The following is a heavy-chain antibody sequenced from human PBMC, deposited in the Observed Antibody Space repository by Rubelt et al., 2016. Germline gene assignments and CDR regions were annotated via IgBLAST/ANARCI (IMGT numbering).Heavy chain of an antibody. J-gene: IGHJ5*02. D-gene: IGHD2-2*01. CDR2: ISGSGGST. CDR3: TRTAALTNWFYP. Sequence: APGKGLEWVSAISGSGGSTYYADSVKGRFTISRDNSKNTLYLQMNSLRAEDTAVYYCTRTAALTNWFYPWGQGTLVTVSS. V-gene: IGHV3-23*01.